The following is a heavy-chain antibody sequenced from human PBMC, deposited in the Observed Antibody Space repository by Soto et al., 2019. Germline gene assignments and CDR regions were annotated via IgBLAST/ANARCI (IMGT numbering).Heavy chain of an antibody. Sequence: ASVKVSCKASAYSFTKDHMHGVRQAPGQGLEWMGWINPGSGVTNQAQKFQGRVTMTRDTSITTTYMELNSLTSDDTAVYYCARVAGHKNARFDTWGQGALVSVSS. CDR3: ARVAGHKNARFDT. J-gene: IGHJ4*02. CDR2: INPGSGVT. CDR1: AYSFTKDH. D-gene: IGHD1-1*01. V-gene: IGHV1-2*02.